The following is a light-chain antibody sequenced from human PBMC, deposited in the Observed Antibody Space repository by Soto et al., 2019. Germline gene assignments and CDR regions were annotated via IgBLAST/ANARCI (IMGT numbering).Light chain of an antibody. CDR2: KAS. V-gene: IGKV1-5*03. J-gene: IGKJ5*01. CDR1: QSISSW. Sequence: IQMDQSPSTLSATVGDRVTITCRASQSISSWLAWYQQKPGKAPKLLIYKASSLESGVPSRFSGSGSGTEFTLTISSLQPDDFATYYCQQYNSYPITFGQGTLLEVK. CDR3: QQYNSYPIT.